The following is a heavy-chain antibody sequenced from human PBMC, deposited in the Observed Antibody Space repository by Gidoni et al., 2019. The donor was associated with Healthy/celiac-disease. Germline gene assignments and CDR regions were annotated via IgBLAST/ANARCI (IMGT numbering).Heavy chain of an antibody. CDR1: GCTFSSYA. D-gene: IGHD4-17*01. V-gene: IGHV3-23*01. CDR2: ISGSGGST. CDR3: AKGTVTTFLSFFDY. Sequence: EVQLLEPGGGLVQPGGSLRLSWAASGCTFSSYAMSWVRQAPGKGLEWVSVISGSGGSTYYADSVKGRFTISRDNSKNTLYLQMNSLRAEDTAVYYCAKGTVTTFLSFFDYWGQGTLVTVSS. J-gene: IGHJ4*02.